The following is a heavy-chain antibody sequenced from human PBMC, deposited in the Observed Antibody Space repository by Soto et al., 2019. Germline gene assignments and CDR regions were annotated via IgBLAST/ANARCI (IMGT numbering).Heavy chain of an antibody. D-gene: IGHD3-22*01. Sequence: QMQLVQSGPEVKKPGTSVKVSCRASGFDFISSGIQWVRQARGQRLEWIGWIVVYSVQTHYEQKFQDRVTITRDTSTGTAYIEMTSLSSEDTAVYYCSSARPDTAIGWLGWGQGTTVTVSS. CDR1: GFDFISSG. J-gene: IGHJ6*02. V-gene: IGHV1-58*02. CDR2: IVVYSVQT. CDR3: SSARPDTAIGWLG.